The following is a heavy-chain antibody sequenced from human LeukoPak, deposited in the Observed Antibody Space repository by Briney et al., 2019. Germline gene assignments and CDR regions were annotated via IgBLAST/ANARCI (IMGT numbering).Heavy chain of an antibody. CDR3: ARDSSHYDFWSGYYKFDY. J-gene: IGHJ4*02. CDR2: IIPIFGTA. CDR1: GGTFSSYA. V-gene: IGHV1-69*13. D-gene: IGHD3-3*01. Sequence: GASVKVSCKASGGTFSSYAISWVRQAPGQGLEWMGGIIPIFGTANYAQKFQGRVTITADGSTSTAYMELSSLRSEDTAVYYCARDSSHYDFWSGYYKFDYWGQGTLVTVSS.